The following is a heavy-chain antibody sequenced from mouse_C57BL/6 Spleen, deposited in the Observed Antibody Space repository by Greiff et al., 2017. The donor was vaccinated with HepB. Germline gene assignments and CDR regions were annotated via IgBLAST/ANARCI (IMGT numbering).Heavy chain of an antibody. D-gene: IGHD2-2*01. Sequence: VQLKQSGPELVKPGASVKIPCKASGYTFTDYNMDWVKQSHGKSLEWIGDINPNNGGTIYNQKFKGKATLTVDKSSSTAYMELRSLTSEDTAVYYCAREGNLYYGYAWFAYWGQGTLVTVSA. CDR2: INPNNGGT. CDR1: GYTFTDYN. V-gene: IGHV1-18*01. CDR3: AREGNLYYGYAWFAY. J-gene: IGHJ3*01.